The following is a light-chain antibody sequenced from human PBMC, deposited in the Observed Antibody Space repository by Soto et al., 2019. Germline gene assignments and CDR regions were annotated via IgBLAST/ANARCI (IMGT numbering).Light chain of an antibody. V-gene: IGLV3-21*02. Sequence: SYELTQPPSASVAPGQTARITCGGNNIGSKSVHWYQQKPGQAPVLVIYDDGDRPSGIPERFSGSNSGNTATLTISRVEAGDEADYFCQVWDSSSDHREVFGNGTKVTV. J-gene: IGLJ1*01. CDR2: DDG. CDR1: NIGSKS. CDR3: QVWDSSSDHREV.